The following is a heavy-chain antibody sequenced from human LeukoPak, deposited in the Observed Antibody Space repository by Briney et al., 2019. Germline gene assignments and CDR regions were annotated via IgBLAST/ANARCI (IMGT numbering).Heavy chain of an antibody. CDR3: AKDRGY. CDR2: ISASGGDT. CDR1: GLTFSTFP. J-gene: IGHJ4*02. V-gene: IGHV3-23*01. Sequence: PGGSLRLSCAASGLTFSTFPMTWVRQAPGKGLEWVSAISASGGDTYYADSVKGRFTISRDNSKNSLYLQMNSLRADDTAVYYCAKDRGYWGQGTLVTVSS.